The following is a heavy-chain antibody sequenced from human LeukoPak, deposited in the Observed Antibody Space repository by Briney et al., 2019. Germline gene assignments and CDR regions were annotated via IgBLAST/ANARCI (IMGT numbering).Heavy chain of an antibody. D-gene: IGHD4-17*01. CDR1: GYTFTSYG. CDR2: ISTYNGDT. CDR3: ARDAGYGDYGVDI. Sequence: ASVKVSCKASGYTFTSYGISWVRQAPGQGLEWMGWISTYNGDTNYAQKLQGRVTMTTDTSTNTAYMELRSLRSDDTAVYYCARDAGYGDYGVDIWGQGTMVTVSS. J-gene: IGHJ3*02. V-gene: IGHV1-18*01.